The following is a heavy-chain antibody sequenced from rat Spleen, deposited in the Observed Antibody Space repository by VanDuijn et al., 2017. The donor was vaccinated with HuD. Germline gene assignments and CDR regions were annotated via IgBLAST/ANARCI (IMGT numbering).Heavy chain of an antibody. D-gene: IGHD1-2*01. V-gene: IGHV5-7*01. Sequence: EVQLVESGGGLVQPGRSLKLSCAASGFSFSDYNMAWVRQAPTKGLEWGATISYDGSSVYYRDSVKGRFTISRDNAKSTLYLQMDSLRSEDTATYFCARPCSRRYVMDAWGQGASVTVSS. CDR3: ARPCSRRYVMDA. CDR2: ISYDGSSV. J-gene: IGHJ4*01. CDR1: GFSFSDYN.